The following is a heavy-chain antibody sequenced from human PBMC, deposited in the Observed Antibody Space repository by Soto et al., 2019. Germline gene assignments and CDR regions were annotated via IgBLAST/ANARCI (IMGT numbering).Heavy chain of an antibody. V-gene: IGHV4-39*01. CDR1: GGSINSNYF. CDR2: IYYGGNT. CDR3: ARHFSVDYFDY. Sequence: SETLSLTCAVSGGSINSNYFWGWIRQPPGRGLEWIGSIYYGGNTYYNPSLKSRVTISVDRSKNQFSLKLSSVTAADTAVYYCARHFSVDYFDYWGQGALVTVSS. J-gene: IGHJ4*02.